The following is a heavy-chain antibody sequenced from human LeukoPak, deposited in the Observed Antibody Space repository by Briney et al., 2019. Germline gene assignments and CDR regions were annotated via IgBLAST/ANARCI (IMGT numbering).Heavy chain of an antibody. J-gene: IGHJ4*02. Sequence: SETLSLTCTVSGGSISSSSYYWGWIRQPPGKGLEWIGSIYYSGSTYYNPSLKSRVTISVDTSKNQFSLKLSSVTAADTAVYYCARQVVIGWYYFDYWGQGTLVTVSS. CDR1: GGSISSSSYY. CDR2: IYYSGST. CDR3: ARQVVIGWYYFDY. V-gene: IGHV4-39*01. D-gene: IGHD4-23*01.